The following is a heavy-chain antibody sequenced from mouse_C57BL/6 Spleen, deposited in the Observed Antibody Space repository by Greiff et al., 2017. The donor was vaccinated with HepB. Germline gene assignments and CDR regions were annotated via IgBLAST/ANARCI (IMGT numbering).Heavy chain of an antibody. Sequence: EVQLVESGEGLVKPGGSLKLSCAASGFTFSSYAMSWVRQTPEQRLEWVAYISSGGDYIYYADTVKGRFTISRDNARNTLYLQMSSLKSEDTAMYYCTRGAYGNFYYYAMDYWGQGTSVTVSS. CDR3: TRGAYGNFYYYAMDY. CDR2: ISSGGDYI. J-gene: IGHJ4*01. V-gene: IGHV5-9-1*02. D-gene: IGHD2-1*01. CDR1: GFTFSSYA.